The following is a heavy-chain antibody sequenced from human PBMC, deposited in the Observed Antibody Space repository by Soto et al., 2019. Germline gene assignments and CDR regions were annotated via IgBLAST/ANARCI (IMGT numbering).Heavy chain of an antibody. D-gene: IGHD6-19*01. CDR1: GGSISSYY. Sequence: SDTLSLTCTVSGGSISSYYWSWIRQPPGKGLEWIGYIYYSGSTNYNPSLKSRVTISVDTSKNQFSLKLSSVTAADTAVYYCARDLGSGWDYWGQGTLVTVSS. J-gene: IGHJ4*02. CDR3: ARDLGSGWDY. CDR2: IYYSGST. V-gene: IGHV4-59*01.